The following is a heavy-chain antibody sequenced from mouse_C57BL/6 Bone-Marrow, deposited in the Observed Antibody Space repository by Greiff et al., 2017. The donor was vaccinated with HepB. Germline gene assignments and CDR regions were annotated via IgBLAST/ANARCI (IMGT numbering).Heavy chain of an antibody. CDR3: ARRGYEKAMDY. V-gene: IGHV3-1*01. J-gene: IGHJ4*01. Sequence: ESGPGMVKPSQSLSLTCTVPGYSITSGYDWHWIRHFPGNKLEWMGYISYSGSTNYNPSLKSRISITHDTSKNHFFLKLNSVTTEDTATYYCARRGYEKAMDYWGQGTSVTVSS. CDR2: ISYSGST. CDR1: GYSITSGYD. D-gene: IGHD2-3*01.